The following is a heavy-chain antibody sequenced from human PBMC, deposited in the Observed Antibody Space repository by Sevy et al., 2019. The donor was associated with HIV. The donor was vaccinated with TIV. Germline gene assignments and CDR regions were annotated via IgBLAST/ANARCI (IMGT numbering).Heavy chain of an antibody. CDR2: ISAYNGNT. Sequence: ASLKVSCKASGYTFTSYGISWVRQAPGQGLEWMGWISAYNGNTNYAQKLQGRVTMTTDTSTSTAYMELRSLRSDDTAVYYCARDGGYSGKTNWFDPWGQGTLVTVSS. V-gene: IGHV1-18*01. CDR1: GYTFTSYG. CDR3: ARDGGYSGKTNWFDP. D-gene: IGHD3-16*01. J-gene: IGHJ5*02.